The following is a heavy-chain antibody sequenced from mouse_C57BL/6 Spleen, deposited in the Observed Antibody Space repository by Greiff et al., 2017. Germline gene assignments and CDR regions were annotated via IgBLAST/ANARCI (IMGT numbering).Heavy chain of an antibody. CDR2: IHPSDSDT. CDR3: AIPFITTVVAPDY. J-gene: IGHJ2*01. Sequence: QVHVKQSGAELVKPGASVKVSCKASGYTFTSYWMHWVKQRPGQGLEWIGRIHPSDSDTNYNQKFKGKATLTVDKSSSTAYMQLSSLTSEDSAVYYCAIPFITTVVAPDYWGQGTTLTVSS. CDR1: GYTFTSYW. D-gene: IGHD1-1*01. V-gene: IGHV1-74*01.